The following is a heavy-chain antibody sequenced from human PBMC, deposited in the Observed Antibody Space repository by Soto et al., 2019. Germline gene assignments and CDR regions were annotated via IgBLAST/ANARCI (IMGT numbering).Heavy chain of an antibody. Sequence: EVQLVESGGGLVQPGGSLRLSCVASEFNFSYYWMHWVHQVPGKGLVWVSRIHSDGSSTTYADSVNGRFTISRDNAKNTLYLQMASLRVEDTAVYFCARGDVGAFDLWGHGTMVTVSS. CDR2: IHSDGSST. D-gene: IGHD1-26*01. J-gene: IGHJ3*01. V-gene: IGHV3-74*03. CDR3: ARGDVGAFDL. CDR1: EFNFSYYW.